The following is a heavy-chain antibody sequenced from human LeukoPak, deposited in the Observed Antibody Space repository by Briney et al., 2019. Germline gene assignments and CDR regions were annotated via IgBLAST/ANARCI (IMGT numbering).Heavy chain of an antibody. V-gene: IGHV3-30*02. Sequence: GGSLRLSCAASGFSFSRYDIHWVRQAPGKGLEWVASIRYDGSNKNYADSVKGRFTISRDNFMSTVYLQMNSLRAEDTAVYYCAKDRQTITIFGVVNTPRANFDYWGQGTLVTVSS. D-gene: IGHD3-3*01. J-gene: IGHJ4*02. CDR1: GFSFSRYD. CDR3: AKDRQTITIFGVVNTPRANFDY. CDR2: IRYDGSNK.